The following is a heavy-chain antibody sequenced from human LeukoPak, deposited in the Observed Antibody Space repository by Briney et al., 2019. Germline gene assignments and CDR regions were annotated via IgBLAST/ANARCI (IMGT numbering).Heavy chain of an antibody. CDR1: GFTVDDYA. Sequence: PGGCLRLSCAASGFTVDDYAMHWVRQAPGKGLEWVFLISGDGGSTSYADSVKGRFTISRDNSKISLYLQMSSLRTEDTTLYYCAKDMLSGWGSYGMDVWGQGTTVTVSS. CDR3: AKDMLSGWGSYGMDV. D-gene: IGHD6-19*01. J-gene: IGHJ6*02. CDR2: ISGDGGST. V-gene: IGHV3-43*02.